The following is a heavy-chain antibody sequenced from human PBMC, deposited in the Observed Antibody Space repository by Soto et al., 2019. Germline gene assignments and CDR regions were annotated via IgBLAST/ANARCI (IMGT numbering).Heavy chain of an antibody. CDR3: AKTANGWFSAFDI. D-gene: IGHD6-19*01. CDR2: ISGSGGTT. J-gene: IGHJ3*02. Sequence: EVQLLESGGGLVQPGGSLRLSCAASGFTFSSYAMSWVRQAPGKGLEWVSAISGSGGTTYYADSVKGRFTFSRDNSKNTLYLQMNSLRAEDTVVYYCAKTANGWFSAFDIWGQGTMVTVSS. CDR1: GFTFSSYA. V-gene: IGHV3-23*01.